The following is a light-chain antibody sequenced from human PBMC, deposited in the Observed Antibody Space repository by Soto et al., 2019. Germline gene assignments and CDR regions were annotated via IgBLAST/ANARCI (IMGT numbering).Light chain of an antibody. Sequence: DIQLTQSPSFLSASVGDRVTITCRASQDVSRYLAWYQQKPGKAPNLLIYAASTLRSGVPSRFSGSGSETEFTLTISSLQPEDFVTYYCQQLNSYVFSFGPGTKVDIK. CDR1: QDVSRY. J-gene: IGKJ3*01. CDR2: AAS. V-gene: IGKV1-9*01. CDR3: QQLNSYVFS.